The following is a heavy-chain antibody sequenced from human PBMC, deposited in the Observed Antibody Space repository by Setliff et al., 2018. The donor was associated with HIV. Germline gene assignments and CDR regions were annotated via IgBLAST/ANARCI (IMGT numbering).Heavy chain of an antibody. CDR2: MSYDGNNK. Sequence: GGSLRLSCAASGFTFSNYAMHWVRQAPGKGLEWVAVMSYDGNNKYYADSVRGRFTISRDNSKNTLSLQMNSLRTEDTAVYYCAKDPRAYSGYDFVWFDPWGQGTLVTVSS. J-gene: IGHJ5*02. CDR1: GFTFSNYA. D-gene: IGHD5-12*01. CDR3: AKDPRAYSGYDFVWFDP. V-gene: IGHV3-30*04.